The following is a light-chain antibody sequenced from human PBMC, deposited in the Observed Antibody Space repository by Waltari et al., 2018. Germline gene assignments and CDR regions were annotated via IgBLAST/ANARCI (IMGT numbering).Light chain of an antibody. CDR1: QSVSSN. CDR3: QQYNNWHT. Sequence: EIVMTQSPATLYVSPGERATLSCRASQSVSSNLAWYQQKPGQAPRLLIYGASTRATGIPARFSGSGSGTEFTLTISSLQSEDFAVYYCQQYNNWHTFGPGTKVDIK. J-gene: IGKJ3*01. CDR2: GAS. V-gene: IGKV3-15*01.